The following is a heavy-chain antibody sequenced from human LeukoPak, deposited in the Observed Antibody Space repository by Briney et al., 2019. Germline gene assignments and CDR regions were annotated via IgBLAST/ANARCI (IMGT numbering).Heavy chain of an antibody. Sequence: ASVKVSCKASGYTFTRYYMHWVRQAPGQGLEWMGWINPNSGGINYAQKFQGRVTMTRDTSISTAYMELSRLRSDDTAVYYCATAYSSGWSAIDYWGQGTLVTVSS. J-gene: IGHJ4*02. CDR1: GYTFTRYY. D-gene: IGHD6-19*01. CDR2: INPNSGGI. CDR3: ATAYSSGWSAIDY. V-gene: IGHV1-2*02.